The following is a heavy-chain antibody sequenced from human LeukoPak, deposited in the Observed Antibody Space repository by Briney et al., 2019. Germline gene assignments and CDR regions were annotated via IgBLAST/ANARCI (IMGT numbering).Heavy chain of an antibody. V-gene: IGHV1-46*01. CDR3: ARDSVPAAGWFDP. CDR2: INPSGGST. D-gene: IGHD2-2*01. CDR1: GYTFTSYY. Sequence: ASVKVSCKASGYTFTSYYMHWVRLAPGQGLEWMGIINPSGGSTSYAQKFQGRVTMTRDMSTSTVYMELSSLRSEDTAVYYCARDSVPAAGWFDPWGQGTLVTVSS. J-gene: IGHJ5*02.